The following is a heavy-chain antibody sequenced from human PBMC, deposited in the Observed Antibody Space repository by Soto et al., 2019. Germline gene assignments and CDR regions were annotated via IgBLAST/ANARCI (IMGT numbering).Heavy chain of an antibody. CDR2: IYYTGST. V-gene: IGHV4-59*02. Sequence: PSETLSLTCTVSGDSVNNYYWSGIRQPPGKRLEWIGCIYYTGSTTYNPSLETRVTMSVDTSKNQFSLKLNSVNAADTAVYYCAKYRRTEAEGFTLDYWGRGTLVTVSS. CDR1: GDSVNNYY. CDR3: AKYRRTEAEGFTLDY. D-gene: IGHD6-13*01. J-gene: IGHJ4*02.